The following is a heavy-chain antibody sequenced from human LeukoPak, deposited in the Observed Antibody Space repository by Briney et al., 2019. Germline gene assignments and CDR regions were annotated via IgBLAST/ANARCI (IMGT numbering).Heavy chain of an antibody. D-gene: IGHD3-3*01. J-gene: IGHJ6*02. Sequence: ASVKVSCKASGYTFTGYYMHWVRQAPGQGLEWMGWINPNSGGTNYAQKFQGRAAMTRDTSISAAYMELSRLRSDDTAVYYCAREPHYDFWSGTPPPYGMDVWGQGTTVTVSS. V-gene: IGHV1-2*02. CDR3: AREPHYDFWSGTPPPYGMDV. CDR2: INPNSGGT. CDR1: GYTFTGYY.